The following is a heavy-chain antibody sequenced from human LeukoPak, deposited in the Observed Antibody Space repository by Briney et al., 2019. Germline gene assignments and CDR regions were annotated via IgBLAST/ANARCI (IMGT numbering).Heavy chain of an antibody. CDR1: GGTFSSYA. J-gene: IGHJ6*03. CDR2: INPNSGGT. CDR3: ARGVGNVDTAMISLGGYYYYMDV. D-gene: IGHD5-18*01. Sequence: ASVKVSCKASGGTFSSYAISWVRQAPGQGLEWMGWINPNSGGTNYAQKFQGRVTMTRDTSISTAYMELSRLRSDDTAVYYCARGVGNVDTAMISLGGYYYYMDVWGKGTTVTVSS. V-gene: IGHV1-2*02.